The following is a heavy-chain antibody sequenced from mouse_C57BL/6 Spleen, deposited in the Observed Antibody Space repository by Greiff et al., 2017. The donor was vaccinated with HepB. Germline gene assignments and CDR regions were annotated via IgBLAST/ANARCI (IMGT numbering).Heavy chain of an antibody. D-gene: IGHD3-1*01. CDR2: INPSSGYT. V-gene: IGHV1-4*01. J-gene: IGHJ4*01. CDR3: ARSGDYYAMDY. Sequence: VQVVESGAELARPGASVKMSCKASGYTFTSYTMHWVKQRPGQGLEWIGYINPSSGYTKYNQKFKDKATLTADKSSSTAYMQLSSLTSEDSAVYYCARSGDYYAMDYWGQGTSVTVSS. CDR1: GYTFTSYT.